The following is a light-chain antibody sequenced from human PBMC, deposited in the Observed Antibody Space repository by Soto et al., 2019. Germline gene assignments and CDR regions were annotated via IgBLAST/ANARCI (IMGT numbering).Light chain of an antibody. J-gene: IGKJ1*01. Sequence: EIVLTQSPGTLSLSPGEGATLSCRASQSVSSNYLAWYQQKPGQAPRILIYGASSRATGIPDRLSGSGSGTDFTLKISRVEAEDVGVYYCMQTLQTWTFGQGTKVDIK. V-gene: IGKV3-20*01. CDR1: QSVSSNY. CDR3: MQTLQTWT. CDR2: GAS.